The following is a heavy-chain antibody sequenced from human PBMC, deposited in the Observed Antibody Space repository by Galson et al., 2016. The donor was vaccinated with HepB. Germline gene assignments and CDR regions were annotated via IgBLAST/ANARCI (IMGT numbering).Heavy chain of an antibody. D-gene: IGHD6-19*01. J-gene: IGHJ4*02. CDR1: GITFSIYW. Sequence: SLRLSCAASGITFSIYWMQWVRQAPGKGLVWVSRINGDGSTIRYADSVKGRFTISRDNAKNTVYLEMNGLRAGDTAVYFCTTDHSGNAVGYWGQGTLVTVSS. CDR2: INGDGSTI. CDR3: TTDHSGNAVGY. V-gene: IGHV3-74*01.